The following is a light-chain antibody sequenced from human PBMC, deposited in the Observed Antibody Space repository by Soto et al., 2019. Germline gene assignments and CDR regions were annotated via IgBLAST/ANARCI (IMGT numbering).Light chain of an antibody. J-gene: IGLJ1*01. CDR2: EVV. Sequence: QSFLTQPPSASGSPVQSVTISCTGTKSDICVYDFFSWYQHHPGKTPRLIIYEVVHRPSGVPDRFSGSKSGNTASLAVSGLQAADEADYFCKSYAGSXTYVVGRGTKVXV. CDR1: KSDICVYDF. V-gene: IGLV2-8*01. CDR3: KSYAGSXTYV.